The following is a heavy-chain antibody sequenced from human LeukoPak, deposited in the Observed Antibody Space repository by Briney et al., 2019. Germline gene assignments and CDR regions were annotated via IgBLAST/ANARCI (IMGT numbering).Heavy chain of an antibody. Sequence: PSETLSLTCTVSGGSISSSSYYWGWIRQPPGKGLEWIGSIYYSGSTNYNPSLKSRVTISVDTSKNQFSLKLSSVTAADTAVYYCARVAIAAAGRYYFDYWGQGTLVTVSS. D-gene: IGHD6-13*01. CDR3: ARVAIAAAGRYYFDY. CDR2: IYYSGST. CDR1: GGSISSSSYY. J-gene: IGHJ4*02. V-gene: IGHV4-39*07.